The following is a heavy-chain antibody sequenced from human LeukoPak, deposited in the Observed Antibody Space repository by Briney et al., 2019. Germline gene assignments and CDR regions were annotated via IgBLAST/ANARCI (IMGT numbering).Heavy chain of an antibody. J-gene: IGHJ5*02. Sequence: ASVKVSCKASGGTFSSYAISWVRQAPGQGLEWMGRIIPILGIANYAQKFQGRVTITADKSTSTAYMELSSLRSEDTAVYYCARACSYGDYDCNWFDPWGQGTLVTVSS. CDR3: ARACSYGDYDCNWFDP. CDR2: IIPILGIA. D-gene: IGHD4-17*01. CDR1: GGTFSSYA. V-gene: IGHV1-69*04.